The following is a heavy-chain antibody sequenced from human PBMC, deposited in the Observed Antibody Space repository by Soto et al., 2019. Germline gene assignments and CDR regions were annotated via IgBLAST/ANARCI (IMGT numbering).Heavy chain of an antibody. D-gene: IGHD6-13*01. J-gene: IGHJ4*02. Sequence: EVQLVRSGAEVKKPGGALRISCNVSGYSFTSYWISWVRQMPGKGLEWMGRIDPSDSYTNYSPSFQGHVTISSDKSISTAYLQWSSLKASDTAMYYCARLQAAAGDNDLTFDYWGQGTLVIVSS. CDR3: ARLQAAAGDNDLTFDY. V-gene: IGHV5-10-1*01. CDR1: GYSFTSYW. CDR2: IDPSDSYT.